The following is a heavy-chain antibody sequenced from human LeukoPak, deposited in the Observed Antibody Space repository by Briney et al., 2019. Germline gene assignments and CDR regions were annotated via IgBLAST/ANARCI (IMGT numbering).Heavy chain of an antibody. CDR1: GGSFSGYY. V-gene: IGHV4-34*01. CDR3: ARRRPVAGIRNNWFDP. D-gene: IGHD6-19*01. Sequence: SETLSLTCAVYGGSFSGYYWSWIRQPPGKGLEWIGEINHSGSTNYNPSLKSRVTISVDTSKNQFSLKLSSVTAADTAVYYCARRRPVAGIRNNWFDPWGQGTLVTVSS. J-gene: IGHJ5*02. CDR2: INHSGST.